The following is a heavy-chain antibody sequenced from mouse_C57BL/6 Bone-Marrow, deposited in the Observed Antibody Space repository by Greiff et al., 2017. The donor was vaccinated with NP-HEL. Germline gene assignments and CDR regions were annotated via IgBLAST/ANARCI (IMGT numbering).Heavy chain of an antibody. CDR1: GFPLTSYG. Sequence: QVQLKESGPGLVAPSQSLPITCTVSGFPLTSYGVSWVRQPPGKGLEWLGAIWGDGSTTYHPALISRLSISKDNSKSQVFLKLNSLQTDDTATYCSAKLLFFMDYWGQGTSVTVSS. CDR3: AKLLFFMDY. J-gene: IGHJ4*01. CDR2: IWGDGST. V-gene: IGHV2-3*01.